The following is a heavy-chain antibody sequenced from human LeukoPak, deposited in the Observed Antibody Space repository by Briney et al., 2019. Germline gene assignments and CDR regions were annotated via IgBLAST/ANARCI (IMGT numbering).Heavy chain of an antibody. V-gene: IGHV3-9*01. J-gene: IGHJ4*02. CDR1: GFTFDDYA. D-gene: IGHD4-23*01. CDR2: ISWNSGSI. CDR3: ARGGSYGGYHSY. Sequence: LPGGSLRLSCAASGFTFDDYAMHWVRQAPGKGLEWVSGISWNSGSIGYADSVKGRFTISRDNAKNSLYLQMNSLRAEDTALYYCARGGSYGGYHSYWGQGTLVTVSS.